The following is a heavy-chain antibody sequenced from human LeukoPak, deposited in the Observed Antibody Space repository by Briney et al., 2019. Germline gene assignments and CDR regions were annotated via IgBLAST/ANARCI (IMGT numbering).Heavy chain of an antibody. V-gene: IGHV1-18*01. Sequence: ASVKVSCKGSGYSFSSYGMHWVRQAPGQGLEWMGWISAYNGDSDYAQNLQGRVTMTTDPSTSTAYMELRSLRSDDTAMYYCASGWSGYFASLDYWGQGTLVTVAS. CDR2: ISAYNGDS. CDR1: GYSFSSYG. D-gene: IGHD3-3*01. J-gene: IGHJ4*02. CDR3: ASGWSGYFASLDY.